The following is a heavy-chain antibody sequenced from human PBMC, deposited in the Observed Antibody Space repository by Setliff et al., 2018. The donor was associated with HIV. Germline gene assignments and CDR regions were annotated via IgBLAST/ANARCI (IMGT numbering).Heavy chain of an antibody. J-gene: IGHJ6*02. D-gene: IGHD6-19*01. Sequence: VASVKVSCKASGSTFTTYGISWVRQAPGHGLEWMGWISPNFGHTNYAQNFLGRVAMTIDTSTSRAYMELRSLRSDDTAMYFCARLGSGWSDSYYYAMDIWGQGTTVTVSS. CDR3: ARLGSGWSDSYYYAMDI. CDR1: GSTFTTYG. CDR2: ISPNFGHT. V-gene: IGHV1-18*01.